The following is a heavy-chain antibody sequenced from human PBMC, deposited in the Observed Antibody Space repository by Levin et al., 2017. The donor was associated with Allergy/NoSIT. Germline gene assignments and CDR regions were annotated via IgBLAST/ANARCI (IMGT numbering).Heavy chain of an antibody. V-gene: IGHV4-34*01. CDR2: INHSGST. CDR3: AGERGSSSWDGVYYYYYGMDV. J-gene: IGHJ6*02. CDR1: GGSFSGYY. D-gene: IGHD6-13*01. Sequence: SETLSLTCAVYGGSFSGYYWSWIRQPPGKGLEWIGEINHSGSTNYNPSLKSRVTISVDTSKNQFSLKLSSVTAADTAVYYCAGERGSSSWDGVYYYYYGMDVWGQGTTVTVSS.